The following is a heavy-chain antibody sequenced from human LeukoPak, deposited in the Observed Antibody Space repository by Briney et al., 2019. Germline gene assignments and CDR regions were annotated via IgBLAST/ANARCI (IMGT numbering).Heavy chain of an antibody. D-gene: IGHD4-17*01. V-gene: IGHV4-59*01. Sequence: SETLSLTCTVSGGSISSYYWSWIRQPPGKGLEWIGCIYYSGSTNYNPSLKSRVTISVDTSKNQFSLKLSSVTAADTAVYYCARGRFWTVTTTFYYYYYMDVWGKGTTVTVSS. CDR1: GGSISSYY. J-gene: IGHJ6*03. CDR3: ARGRFWTVTTTFYYYYYMDV. CDR2: IYYSGST.